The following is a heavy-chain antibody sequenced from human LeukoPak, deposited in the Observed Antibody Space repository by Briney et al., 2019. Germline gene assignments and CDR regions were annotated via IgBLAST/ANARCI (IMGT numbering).Heavy chain of an antibody. CDR3: ARGSSGYTGDY. CDR1: GFTFSIYS. J-gene: IGHJ4*02. D-gene: IGHD3-22*01. Sequence: GGSLRLSCAASGFTFSIYSMNWVRQAPGKGLEWVSYISTSSSTIYYADSVKGRFTISRDNAKNSLYLQMNSLRAEDTAVYYCARGSSGYTGDYWGQGTLVTVSS. CDR2: ISTSSSTI. V-gene: IGHV3-48*04.